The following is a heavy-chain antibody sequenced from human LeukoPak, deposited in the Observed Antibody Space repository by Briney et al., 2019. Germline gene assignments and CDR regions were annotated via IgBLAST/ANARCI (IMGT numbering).Heavy chain of an antibody. J-gene: IGHJ6*02. CDR3: AGKLVGATFRGDYGMDV. CDR2: IYYSGST. D-gene: IGHD1-26*01. Sequence: GSLRLSCAASGFTVSSNYMSWIRQPPGKGLEWIGYIYYSGSTNYNPSLKSRVTISVDTSKSQFSLKLTSVTAADTAVYYCAGKLVGATFRGDYGMDVWGQGTTVTVSS. CDR1: GFTVSSNY. V-gene: IGHV4-59*02.